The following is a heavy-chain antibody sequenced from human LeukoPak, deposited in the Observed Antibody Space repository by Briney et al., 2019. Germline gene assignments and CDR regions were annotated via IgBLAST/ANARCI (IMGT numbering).Heavy chain of an antibody. CDR3: ARDYSGSYFDY. D-gene: IGHD1-26*01. CDR2: IYYSGST. Sequence: SETLSLTCTVSGGSISSSSYYWGWIRQPPGKGLEWIGSIYYSGSTYYNPSLKSRVTISVDTSKNQFSLKLSSVTAADTAVCYCARDYSGSYFDYWGQGTLVTVSS. CDR1: GGSISSSSYY. V-gene: IGHV4-39*07. J-gene: IGHJ4*02.